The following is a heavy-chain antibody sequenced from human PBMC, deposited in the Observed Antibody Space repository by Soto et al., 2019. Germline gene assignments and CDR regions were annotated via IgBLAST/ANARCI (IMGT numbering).Heavy chain of an antibody. D-gene: IGHD3-3*01. J-gene: IGHJ4*02. CDR2: ISAYNGNT. CDR1: GYTFTSYG. V-gene: IGHV1-18*01. Sequence: WASVKVSCKASGYTFTSYGISWVRQAPGQGLEWMGWISAYNGNTNYAQKLQGRVTMTTDTSTSTAYMELRSLRSDDTAVYYCARDGLRFLEWLSSSYFDCWGQGTLVTVSS. CDR3: ARDGLRFLEWLSSSYFDC.